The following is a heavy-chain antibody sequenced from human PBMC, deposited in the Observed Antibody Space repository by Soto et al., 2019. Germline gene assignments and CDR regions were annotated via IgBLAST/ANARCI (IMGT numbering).Heavy chain of an antibody. J-gene: IGHJ4*02. V-gene: IGHV4-39*01. CDR2: IYYSGST. CDR3: ARKTEYSSAFDY. D-gene: IGHD6-19*01. Sequence: SETLSLTCTVSGGSISSSSYYWGWIRQPPGRGLEWIGSIYYSGSTYYNPSLKSRVTISVDTSKNQFSLKLSSVTAVDTAVYYCARKTEYSSAFDYWGQGTLVTVSS. CDR1: GGSISSSSYY.